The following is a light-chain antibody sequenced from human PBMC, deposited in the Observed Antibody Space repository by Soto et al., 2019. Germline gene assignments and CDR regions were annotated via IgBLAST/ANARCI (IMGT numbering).Light chain of an antibody. CDR2: SAS. CDR1: ESILTL. J-gene: IGKJ1*01. V-gene: IGKV1-39*01. Sequence: DIPMTQSPLSLSASIGDRVIITCRASESILTLLSWYQQKPGKAPKLLIYSASNLHTGVPSRFSGSGSGTDFTLTITTLQPEDFATYYCQQSYDTPWTFGQGTTVGV. CDR3: QQSYDTPWT.